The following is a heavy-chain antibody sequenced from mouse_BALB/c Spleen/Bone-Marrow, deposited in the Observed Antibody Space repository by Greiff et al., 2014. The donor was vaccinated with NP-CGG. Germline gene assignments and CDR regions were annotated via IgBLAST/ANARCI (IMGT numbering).Heavy chain of an antibody. V-gene: IGHV2-9*02. J-gene: IGHJ4*01. CDR3: ARITTATGAMDY. D-gene: IGHD1-2*01. CDR2: IWADGST. Sequence: VQLVESGPGLVAPSQSLSITCTVSGFSLTNYGVHWVRQPPGKGLEWLGVIWADGSTNYNSALMSRLSISKDNSKSQVFFKMNSLQTDDTAMYYCARITTATGAMDYRGQGPSVTVS. CDR1: GFSLTNYG.